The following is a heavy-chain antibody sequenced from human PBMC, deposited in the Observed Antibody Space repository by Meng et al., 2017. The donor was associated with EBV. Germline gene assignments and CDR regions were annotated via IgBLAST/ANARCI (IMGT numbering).Heavy chain of an antibody. V-gene: IGHV3-73*01. CDR3: WGDLNYGSY. D-gene: IGHD3-16*01. CDR1: GFTFRDSA. Sequence: GHLVGSGGCLVQPGGSLKLSCGASGFTFRDSAMHWVRQASGKGLEWVGRVETKTSKYATAYAASVKGRFSVSRDDSKNMVFLEMNSLKTEDTARYYCWGDLNYGSYWGQGTLVTVSS. CDR2: VETKTSKYAT. J-gene: IGHJ4*02.